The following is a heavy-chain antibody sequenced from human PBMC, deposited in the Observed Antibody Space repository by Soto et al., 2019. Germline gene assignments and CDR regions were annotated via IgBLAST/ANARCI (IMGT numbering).Heavy chain of an antibody. V-gene: IGHV1-18*01. CDR2: INVYNGNT. J-gene: IGHJ4*02. CDR3: ARGPDPTYFDY. Sequence: QVQLVQSGGEVEKPGASVKVSCKASGYTFTNYGINWVRQAPGLGLEWMGWINVYNGNTNYAQKFQARVTMTTYTSTNSVYMELRSLRSDDTAAYYCARGPDPTYFDYWGQGTLVSVSS. CDR1: GYTFTNYG.